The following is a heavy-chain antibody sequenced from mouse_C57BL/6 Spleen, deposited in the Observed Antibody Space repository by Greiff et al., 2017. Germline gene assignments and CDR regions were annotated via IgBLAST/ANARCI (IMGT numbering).Heavy chain of an antibody. CDR1: GYSFTGYY. CDR3: ARSDYYDSSSYYFDY. V-gene: IGHV1-42*01. J-gene: IGHJ2*01. Sequence: VQLQQSGPELVKPGASVKISCKASGYSFTGYYMNWVKQSPEKSLEWIGEINPSTGGTTYNQKFKAKATLTVDKSSSTAYMQLNSLTSEDSAVYACARSDYYDSSSYYFDYWGQGTTLTVSS. CDR2: INPSTGGT. D-gene: IGHD1-1*01.